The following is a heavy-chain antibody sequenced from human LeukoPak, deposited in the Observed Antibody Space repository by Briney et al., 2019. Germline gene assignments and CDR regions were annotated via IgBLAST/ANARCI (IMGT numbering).Heavy chain of an antibody. D-gene: IGHD3-10*01. CDR1: GFTFDDYG. CDR3: ARDGYYGSGFGDY. V-gene: IGHV3-74*01. CDR2: INSDGSST. J-gene: IGHJ4*02. Sequence: PGGSLRLSCAASGFTFDDYGMSWVRQAPGKGLEWVSRINSDGSSTSYADSVKGRFTISRDNAKNTLYLQMNSLRAEDTAVYYCARDGYYGSGFGDYWGQGTLVTVSS.